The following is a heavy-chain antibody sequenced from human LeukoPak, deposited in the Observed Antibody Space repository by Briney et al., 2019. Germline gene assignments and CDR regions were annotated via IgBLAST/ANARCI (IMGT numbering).Heavy chain of an antibody. V-gene: IGHV4-31*03. D-gene: IGHD2-2*01. CDR2: IYYSGST. J-gene: IGHJ5*02. Sequence: SQTLSLTCTVSGGSISSGGYYWSWIRQHPGKGLEWIGYIYYSGSTYYNPSLKSRVTISVDTSKNQFSLKLSSVTAADTAVYHCARRVVPAATDNWFDPWGQGTLVTVSS. CDR1: GGSISSGGYY. CDR3: ARRVVPAATDNWFDP.